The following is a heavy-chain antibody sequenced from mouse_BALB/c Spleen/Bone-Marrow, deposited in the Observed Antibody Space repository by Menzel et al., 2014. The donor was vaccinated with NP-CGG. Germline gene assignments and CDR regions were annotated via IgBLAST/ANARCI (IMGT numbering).Heavy chain of an antibody. CDR1: GYSFTGYY. CDR3: ARAAYYFGY. CDR2: INPYNGAT. V-gene: IGHV1-31*01. D-gene: IGHD1-2*01. Sequence: VHVKQSGPELVKPGASVKISCKASGYSFTGYYMHWVKQSHVKSLEWIGRINPYNGATSYNQNFKDKASLTVDKSSSTAYMELHSLTSEDSAVYYCARAAYYFGYWGQGTTLTVSS. J-gene: IGHJ2*01.